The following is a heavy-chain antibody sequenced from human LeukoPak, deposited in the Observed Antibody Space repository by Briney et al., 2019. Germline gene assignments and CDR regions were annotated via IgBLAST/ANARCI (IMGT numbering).Heavy chain of an antibody. CDR2: IYYSGST. D-gene: IGHD2-15*01. V-gene: IGHV4-39*01. J-gene: IGHJ3*02. CDR1: GGSISSSSYY. CDR3: ARRTDCSGGSCSLDI. Sequence: PSETLSLTCTVSGGSISSSSYYWGWLRRPPGTGLEWIGSIYYSGSTYYNPSLKSRVTISVDTSKNQFSLKLSSVTAADTAVYYCARRTDCSGGSCSLDIWGQGTMVTVSS.